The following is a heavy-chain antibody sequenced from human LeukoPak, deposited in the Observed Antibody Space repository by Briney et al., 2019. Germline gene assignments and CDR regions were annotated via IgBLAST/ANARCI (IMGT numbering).Heavy chain of an antibody. D-gene: IGHD5-24*01. Sequence: GGSLRLSCAASGFTFSNYNVHWVRQAPGKGLEWVAVIWYDGSNKYYVDSVKGRFTISRDISKNTLYLQMNSLSAEDTAVYYCARHGYNYGFDYWGQGTLVTVSS. J-gene: IGHJ4*02. CDR2: IWYDGSNK. CDR3: ARHGYNYGFDY. CDR1: GFTFSNYN. V-gene: IGHV3-33*01.